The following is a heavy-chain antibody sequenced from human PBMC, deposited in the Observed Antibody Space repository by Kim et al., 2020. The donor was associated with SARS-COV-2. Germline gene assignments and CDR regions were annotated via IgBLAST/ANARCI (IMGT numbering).Heavy chain of an antibody. V-gene: IGHV1-18*01. Sequence: ASVKVSCKASGYTFTSYGISWVRQAPGQGLEWMGWISAYNGNTNYAQKLQGRVTMTTDTSTSTAYMELRSLRSDDTAVYYCARDVRGYRYCSGGSCYNPNYYYYGMDVWGQGTTVTVSS. CDR3: ARDVRGYRYCSGGSCYNPNYYYYGMDV. D-gene: IGHD2-15*01. CDR1: GYTFTSYG. J-gene: IGHJ6*02. CDR2: ISAYNGNT.